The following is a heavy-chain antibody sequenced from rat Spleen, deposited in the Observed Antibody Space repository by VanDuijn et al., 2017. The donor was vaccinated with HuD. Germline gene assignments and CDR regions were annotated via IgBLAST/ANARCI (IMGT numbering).Heavy chain of an antibody. CDR2: ISYDGGST. J-gene: IGHJ2*01. CDR1: GFTFSDYY. V-gene: IGHV5-20*01. Sequence: EVQLVESDGGLVQPGRSLKLSCAASGFTFSDYYMAWVRQAPAKGLEWVASISYDGGSTHYRDSVKGRFTISRDNAKSSLYLQMDSLRSEDTATYYCTTITTLYFDYWGQGVMVTVSS. CDR3: TTITTLYFDY. D-gene: IGHD1-10*01.